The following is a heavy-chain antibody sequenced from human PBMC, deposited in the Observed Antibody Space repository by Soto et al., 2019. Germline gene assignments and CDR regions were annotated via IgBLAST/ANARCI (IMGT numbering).Heavy chain of an antibody. CDR1: GYTFTGYY. CDR3: ARSWGVYCSSTSCYSPWFDP. CDR2: INPNSGGT. J-gene: IGHJ5*02. Sequence: GASVKVSCKASGYTFTGYYMHWVRQAPGQGLEWMGWINPNSGGTNYAQKFQGRVTMTRDTSISTAYMELSRLRPDDTAVYYCARSWGVYCSSTSCYSPWFDPWRQGTLVTVSS. D-gene: IGHD2-2*02. V-gene: IGHV1-2*02.